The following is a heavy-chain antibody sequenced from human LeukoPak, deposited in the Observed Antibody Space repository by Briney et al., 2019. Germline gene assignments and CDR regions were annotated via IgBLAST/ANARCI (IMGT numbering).Heavy chain of an antibody. CDR2: ITSSSDSI. J-gene: IGHJ4*02. CDR3: ARDPGYSRPSSYGYFDH. V-gene: IGHV3-48*02. Sequence: GGSLRLSCATSGFTFSAYSMIWVRQTPGKGLECLSYITSSSDSIHYADSVRGRSTVSRDNAKNSLYLQMNSLRDEDTAVYYCARDPGYSRPSSYGYFDHWGQGTLATVSS. CDR1: GFTFSAYS. D-gene: IGHD1-26*01.